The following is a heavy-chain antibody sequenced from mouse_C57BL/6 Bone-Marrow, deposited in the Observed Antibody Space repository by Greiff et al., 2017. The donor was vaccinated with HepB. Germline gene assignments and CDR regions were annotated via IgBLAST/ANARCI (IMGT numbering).Heavy chain of an antibody. CDR1: GFSLSTSGMG. Sequence: QVTLKESGPGILQSSQTLSLTCSFSGFSLSTSGMGVSWIRQPSGKGLEWLAHIYWDDDKRYNPSLKSRLTISKDTSRNQVFLKLTSVDTADTATYYCARRAHSSYWYFDVWGTGTTVTVSS. CDR2: IYWDDDK. V-gene: IGHV8-12*01. J-gene: IGHJ1*03. CDR3: ARRAHSSYWYFDV.